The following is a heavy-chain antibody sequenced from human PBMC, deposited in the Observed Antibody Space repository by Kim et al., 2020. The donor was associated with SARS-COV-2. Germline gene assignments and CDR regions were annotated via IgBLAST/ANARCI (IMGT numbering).Heavy chain of an antibody. J-gene: IGHJ4*02. CDR1: GGSFSGYY. CDR2: INHSGST. CDR3: ATAGRYSSSSVDY. D-gene: IGHD6-6*01. V-gene: IGHV4-34*01. Sequence: SKTLSLTCAVYGGSFSGYYWSWIRQPPGKGLEWIGEINHSGSTNYNPSLKSRVTISVDTSKNQFSLKLSSVTAADTAVYYCATAGRYSSSSVDYWGQGTL.